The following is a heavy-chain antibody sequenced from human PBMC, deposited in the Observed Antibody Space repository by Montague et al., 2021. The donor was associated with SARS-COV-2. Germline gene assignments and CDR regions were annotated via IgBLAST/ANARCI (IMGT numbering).Heavy chain of an antibody. CDR1: GYTFTNYG. D-gene: IGHD3/OR15-3a*01. J-gene: IGHJ4*02. CDR3: ARLSYDFWSGSVDY. Sequence: SVKVSCKASGYTFTNYGIHWLRQAPGQGLEWMGWISPYNGKADFAQNVQGRITMTTDTSTSTAYLDLRSLSSDDTAVYYCARLSYDFWSGSVDYWGQGTLVTVSS. V-gene: IGHV1-18*01. CDR2: ISPYNGKA.